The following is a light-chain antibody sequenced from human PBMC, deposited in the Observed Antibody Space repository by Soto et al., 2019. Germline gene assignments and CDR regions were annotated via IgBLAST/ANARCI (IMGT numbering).Light chain of an antibody. Sequence: EIVLTQSPGTLSLSPGERATLSCRASQSVSSSYLAWYQQKPGQAPRLLIYGASSRATGIPDRFSGSGSGTDFTLTISRLEPEDFAVYYCQQYGSSPSHTFGQETKLEIK. J-gene: IGKJ2*01. CDR1: QSVSSSY. CDR2: GAS. CDR3: QQYGSSPSHT. V-gene: IGKV3-20*01.